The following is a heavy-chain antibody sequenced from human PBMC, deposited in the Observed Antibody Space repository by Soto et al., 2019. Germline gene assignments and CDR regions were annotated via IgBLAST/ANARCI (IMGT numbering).Heavy chain of an antibody. V-gene: IGHV3-9*01. CDR1: GFTFDYYA. J-gene: IGHJ4*02. CDR3: ARGRGAAADYFDF. Sequence: GGSLILSCTASGFTFDYYAMHWVRQVPGKGLEWVSGLSWNSGGIGYADSVKGRFTISRDNVKNSLYLQMNSLRAEDTAVYYCARGRGAAADYFDFWGQGTLVTVSS. CDR2: LSWNSGGI. D-gene: IGHD6-13*01.